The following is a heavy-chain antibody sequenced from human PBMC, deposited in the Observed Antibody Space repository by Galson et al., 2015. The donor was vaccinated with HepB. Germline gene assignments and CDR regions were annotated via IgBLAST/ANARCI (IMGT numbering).Heavy chain of an antibody. Sequence: FLRLSCAASGFSFDDYVMHWVRQGPGKGLEWVSGISWNSASLGYVDSVKGRFTISRDNVKNSLYLQMSSLRDEDTAVYYCARAIYGDWGSDAFDIWGQGAMVTASS. V-gene: IGHV3-9*01. CDR2: ISWNSASL. CDR1: GFSFDDYV. D-gene: IGHD4-17*01. J-gene: IGHJ3*02. CDR3: ARAIYGDWGSDAFDI.